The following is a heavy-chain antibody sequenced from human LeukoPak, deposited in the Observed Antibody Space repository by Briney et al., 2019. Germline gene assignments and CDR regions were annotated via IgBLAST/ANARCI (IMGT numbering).Heavy chain of an antibody. Sequence: GGSLRLSCSASGFSFNIYRMSWVRQSPGKGLEWIAYTGSIGSTIHYADSVKGRFTISRDNAKKSLFLQLDTLRGDDTAVYSCARVGGRGIDYWGQGSLVSVSS. CDR1: GFSFNIYR. J-gene: IGHJ4*02. CDR3: ARVGGRGIDY. V-gene: IGHV3-48*01. CDR2: TGSIGSTI.